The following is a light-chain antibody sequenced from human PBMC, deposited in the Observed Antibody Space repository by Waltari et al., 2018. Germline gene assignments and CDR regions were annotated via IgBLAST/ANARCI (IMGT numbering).Light chain of an antibody. Sequence: QSALTQPRSVSGSPGQSVTIPCTGTSRDVGRYHYVSWFQQHPGKAPKLMIHDVSKRPSGVPDRFSGSKSGNTASLTISGLQADDETDYYCCSYAGRYTWVFGGGTKLTVL. CDR3: CSYAGRYTWV. CDR1: SRDVGRYHY. CDR2: DVS. V-gene: IGLV2-11*01. J-gene: IGLJ3*02.